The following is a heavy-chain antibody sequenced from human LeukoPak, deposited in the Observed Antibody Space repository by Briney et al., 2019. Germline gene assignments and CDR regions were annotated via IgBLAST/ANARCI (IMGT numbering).Heavy chain of an antibody. CDR3: ARDPSGVPGYFDY. D-gene: IGHD2-8*01. V-gene: IGHV4-59*01. CDR1: GVSIRTNY. Sequence: PSETLSLTCTVSGVSIRTNYWSWIRQTPGKGLEWIAYINYSGNTNNNPSLKSRVTISVDTSKNQFSLKLSSVTAADTAVYYCARDPSGVPGYFDYWGQGTLVTVSS. J-gene: IGHJ4*02. CDR2: INYSGNT.